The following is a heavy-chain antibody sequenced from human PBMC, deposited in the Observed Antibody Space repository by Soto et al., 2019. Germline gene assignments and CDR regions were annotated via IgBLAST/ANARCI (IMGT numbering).Heavy chain of an antibody. CDR2: INHSGST. D-gene: IGHD3-3*01. J-gene: IGHJ6*03. CDR3: ARGRGPLYDFWSGYYTCMDV. Sequence: ETLSLTCAVYGGSFSGYYWSWIRQPPGKGLEWIGEINHSGSTNYNPSLKSRVTISVDTSKNQFSLKLSSVTAADTAVYYCARGRGPLYDFWSGYYTCMDVWGKGTTVTVSS. V-gene: IGHV4-34*01. CDR1: GGSFSGYY.